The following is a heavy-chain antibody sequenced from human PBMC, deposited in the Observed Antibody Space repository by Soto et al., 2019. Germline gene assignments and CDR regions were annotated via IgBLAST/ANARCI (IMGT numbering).Heavy chain of an antibody. CDR3: AKNWNWGSLVH. CDR2: IYHSGST. D-gene: IGHD7-27*01. Sequence: SETLSLTCAVSGGSISSGGYSWSWIRQPPGKGLEWIGYIYHSGSTYYNPSLKSRVTISVDTPKNQFSLKLSSVTAADTAVYYCAKNWNWGSLVHRGQGTLVTVSS. J-gene: IGHJ4*02. CDR1: GGSISSGGYS. V-gene: IGHV4-30-2*01.